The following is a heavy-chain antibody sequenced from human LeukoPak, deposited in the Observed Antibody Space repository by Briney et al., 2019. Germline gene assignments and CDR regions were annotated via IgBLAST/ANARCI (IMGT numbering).Heavy chain of an antibody. D-gene: IGHD4-17*01. CDR1: GFTFSSYA. CDR3: ARGLKGDDYAHGSFDY. J-gene: IGHJ4*02. Sequence: PGGSLRLSCAASGFTFSSYAMTWVRQAPGKGLEWIGEINHSGGTNYNPSLKSRVTISVDTSKNQFSLTLSSVTAADMAVYFCARGLKGDDYAHGSFDYWGQGTLVTVSS. CDR2: INHSGGT. V-gene: IGHV4-34*01.